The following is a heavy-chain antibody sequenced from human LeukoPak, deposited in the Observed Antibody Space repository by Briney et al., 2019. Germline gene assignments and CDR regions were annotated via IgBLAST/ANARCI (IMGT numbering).Heavy chain of an antibody. CDR2: ISYDGSQK. CDR3: ARGSYGDLN. Sequence: GGSLRLSCAASGFTFSSDAMSWVRQAPGKGLEWVAVISYDGSQKYHADSVKGRFTISRDNSKNTLSLQMNSLRAEDTAVYYCARGSYGDLNWGQGTLVTVSS. V-gene: IGHV3-30*04. CDR1: GFTFSSDA. D-gene: IGHD4-17*01. J-gene: IGHJ4*02.